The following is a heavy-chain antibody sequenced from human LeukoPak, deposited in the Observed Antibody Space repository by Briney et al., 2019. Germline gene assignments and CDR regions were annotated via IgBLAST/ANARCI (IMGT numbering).Heavy chain of an antibody. V-gene: IGHV3-7*01. CDR2: INQDGSKK. D-gene: IGHD2-21*02. J-gene: IGHJ4*02. CDR1: RFTFSNYW. CDR3: ATWGPHCVGDYCPALDS. Sequence: GGSLRLSCVASRFTFSNYWMSSVRQAPGKGLEWVANINQDGSKKPYADSMKGRFTISRDNAKESLYLQLNSLRADDTAVYYCATWGPHCVGDYCPALDSWGQGTLVTVSS.